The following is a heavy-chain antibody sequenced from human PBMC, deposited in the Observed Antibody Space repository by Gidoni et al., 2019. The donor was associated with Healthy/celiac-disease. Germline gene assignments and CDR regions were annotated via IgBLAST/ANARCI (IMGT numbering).Heavy chain of an antibody. CDR2: IFSNDEK. V-gene: IGHV2-26*01. D-gene: IGHD3-10*01. CDR1: GFSLSNARMG. J-gene: IGHJ4*02. CDR3: ARSSMVRGTYYFDY. Sequence: QVTLKESGPVLVKPTETLTLTCTVSGFSLSNARMGVSWIRQPPGKALEWLAHIFSNDEKSYSTSLKSRLTISKDTSKSQVVLTMTNMDPVDTATYYCARSSMVRGTYYFDYWGQGTLVTVSS.